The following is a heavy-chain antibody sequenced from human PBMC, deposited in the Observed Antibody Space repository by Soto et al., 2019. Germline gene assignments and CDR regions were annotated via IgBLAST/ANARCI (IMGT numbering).Heavy chain of an antibody. V-gene: IGHV3-30-3*01. Sequence: QVQLVESGGGVVQPGRSLRLSCAASGFTFSNYDIHWVRQAPGKGLEWVAVISYDGSKKYYADSLKGRFTISRDNSKXXLXXQMNSLASADTAVYYCAFDAQGSSDKRGVQGGLDIWGQGTMVTVSS. CDR1: GFTFSNYD. D-gene: IGHD6-13*01. CDR2: ISYDGSKK. J-gene: IGHJ3*02. CDR3: AFDAQGSSDKRGVQGGLDI.